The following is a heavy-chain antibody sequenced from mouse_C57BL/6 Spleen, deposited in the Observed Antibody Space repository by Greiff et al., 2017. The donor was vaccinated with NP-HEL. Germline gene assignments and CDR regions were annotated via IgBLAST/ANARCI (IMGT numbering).Heavy chain of an antibody. J-gene: IGHJ1*03. V-gene: IGHV14-3*01. Sequence: EVQLQQSVAELVRPGASVKLSCTASGFNIKNTYMHWVKQRPEQGLEWIGRIDPANGNTKYAPKFQGKATITADTSSNTAYLQLSSLTSEDTAIYYCARSTTVVAKDWYCDVWGTGTTVTVSS. CDR3: ARSTTVVAKDWYCDV. CDR2: IDPANGNT. D-gene: IGHD1-1*01. CDR1: GFNIKNTY.